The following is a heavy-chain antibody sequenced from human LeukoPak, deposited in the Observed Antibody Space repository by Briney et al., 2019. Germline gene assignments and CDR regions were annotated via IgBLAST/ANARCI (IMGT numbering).Heavy chain of an antibody. D-gene: IGHD6-19*01. J-gene: IGHJ4*02. CDR3: AKVSSSGWYFSPSR. Sequence: SLRLSCAASGFTFSSYGMHWVRQAPGKGLEWVAVISYDGSNKYYADSVKGRFTISRDNSKNTLYLQMNSLRAEDTAVYYCAKVSSSGWYFSPSRWGQGTLVTVSS. CDR1: GFTFSSYG. V-gene: IGHV3-30*18. CDR2: ISYDGSNK.